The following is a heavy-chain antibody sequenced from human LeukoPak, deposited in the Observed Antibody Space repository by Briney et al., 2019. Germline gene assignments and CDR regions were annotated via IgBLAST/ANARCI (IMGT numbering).Heavy chain of an antibody. D-gene: IGHD5-12*01. CDR3: ARADVDIVANVDY. CDR1: GGTFSSYA. Sequence: ASVKVSCKASGGTFSSYAISWVRQAPGQGLEWMGRIIPIFGTANYAQKFQGRVTITTDESTSTAYMELSSLRSEDTAVYYCARADVDIVANVDYWGQGTLVTVSS. CDR2: IIPIFGTA. V-gene: IGHV1-69*05. J-gene: IGHJ4*02.